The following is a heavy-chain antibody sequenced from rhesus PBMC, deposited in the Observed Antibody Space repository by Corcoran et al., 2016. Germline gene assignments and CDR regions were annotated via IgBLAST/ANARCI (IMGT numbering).Heavy chain of an antibody. CDR2: IYGSSGST. J-gene: IGHJ4*01. CDR3: ASSRRYCSGTYCFDY. CDR1: GGSFSSYC. D-gene: IGHD2-15*01. V-gene: IGHV4-160*01. Sequence: QVQLQESGPGLVKPSATLSLTCAVSGGSFSSYCWGWIRQPPGKGREWIGSIYGSSGSTENNPSLKSRATISRDTSKNQFSLKLSSVTAADTAVYYCASSRRYCSGTYCFDYWGQGVLVTVSS.